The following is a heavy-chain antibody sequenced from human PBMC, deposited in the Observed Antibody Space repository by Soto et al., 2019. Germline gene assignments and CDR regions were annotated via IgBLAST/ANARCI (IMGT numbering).Heavy chain of an antibody. V-gene: IGHV5-51*01. CDR2: TYPGDSDT. CDR1: GYSFTSYW. D-gene: IGHD5-12*01. J-gene: IGHJ6*02. Sequence: GESLKISCKGSGYSFTSYWIGWVRQMPGKGLEWMGITYPGDSDTRYSPSFQGQVTISADKSISTAYLQWSSLKASDTAMYYCARPEKRRDGYNHYGMDVWGQGTTVTVSS. CDR3: ARPEKRRDGYNHYGMDV.